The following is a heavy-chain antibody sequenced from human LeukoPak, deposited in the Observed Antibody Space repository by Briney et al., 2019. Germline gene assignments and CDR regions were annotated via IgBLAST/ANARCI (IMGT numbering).Heavy chain of an antibody. CDR3: ARWAGGSGSYYIDY. CDR1: GGSISSYY. J-gene: IGHJ4*02. CDR2: IYYSGST. D-gene: IGHD3-10*01. Sequence: SETLSLTCTTSGGSISSYYWSWIRQPPGKGLQWIGYIYYSGSTNYNPSLKSRVSISVDTSKHQFSLKLSSVTAADTAVYYCARWAGGSGSYYIDYWGQGTLVTVSS. V-gene: IGHV4-59*01.